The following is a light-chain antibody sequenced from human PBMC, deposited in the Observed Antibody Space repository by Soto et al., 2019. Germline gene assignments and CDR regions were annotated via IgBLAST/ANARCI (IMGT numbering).Light chain of an antibody. CDR3: QQRGTWPSIT. J-gene: IGKJ5*01. CDR1: QSVSRS. Sequence: IMLTQSPATMSLSPGERATLSCRASQSVSRSLAWYQQKPGQAPSLLIYDASTRATGIPPRFSGSGSGTDFTLTITSLLPEDSAVYYCQQRGTWPSITFGQGTRLEI. V-gene: IGKV3-11*01. CDR2: DAS.